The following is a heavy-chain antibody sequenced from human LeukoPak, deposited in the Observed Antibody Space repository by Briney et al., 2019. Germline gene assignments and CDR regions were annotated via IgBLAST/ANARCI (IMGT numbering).Heavy chain of an antibody. V-gene: IGHV1-69*04. Sequence: SVKVSCKASGGTFSSYAISWVRQAPGQGLEWMGRIIPILGISNYAQKFQGRVTITADKSTSTAYMELSSLRSEDTAVYYCASGIQLWLRFDYWGQGTLVTVSS. D-gene: IGHD5-18*01. CDR2: IIPILGIS. CDR1: GGTFSSYA. CDR3: ASGIQLWLRFDY. J-gene: IGHJ4*02.